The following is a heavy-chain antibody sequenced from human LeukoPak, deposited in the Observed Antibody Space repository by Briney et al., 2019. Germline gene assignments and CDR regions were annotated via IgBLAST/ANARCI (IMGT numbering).Heavy chain of an antibody. CDR2: IYTGSNT. J-gene: IGHJ4*02. D-gene: IGHD6-19*01. Sequence: RGSLRLSCAASGLTLSSNYMSWVRQAPGKGLEWVIVIYTGSNTSYADSVKGRFTLSRDNSKKTLYLQMNSLRADDTAIYYCARRYSTAWTHVHWGQGTLVTVSS. CDR3: ARRYSTAWTHVH. V-gene: IGHV3-66*04. CDR1: GLTLSSNY.